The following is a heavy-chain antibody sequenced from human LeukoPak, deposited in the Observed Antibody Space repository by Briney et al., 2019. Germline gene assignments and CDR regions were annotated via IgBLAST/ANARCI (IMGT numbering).Heavy chain of an antibody. D-gene: IGHD4-23*01. CDR3: ARGGNSKASDY. Sequence: SETLSLTCTVSGGSISSGAYYWSWIRQHPGKGLEWIGHIYYSGSTYYNPSLRSRVTISVDTSKNQFSLKLSSVTAADTAVYYCARGGNSKASDYWGQGTLVTVSS. CDR1: GGSISSGAYY. CDR2: IYYSGST. V-gene: IGHV4-31*03. J-gene: IGHJ4*02.